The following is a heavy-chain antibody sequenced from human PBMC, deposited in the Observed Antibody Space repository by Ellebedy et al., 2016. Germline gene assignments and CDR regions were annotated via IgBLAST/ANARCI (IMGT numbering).Heavy chain of an antibody. J-gene: IGHJ4*02. D-gene: IGHD4-17*01. CDR2: ISAGGETT. CDR3: RQGHYANY. CDR1: GIGFSDFF. V-gene: IGHV3-23*01. Sequence: GESLKISXAASGIGFSDFFMSWVRRAPGKGLEWVATISAGGETTYFADSVKGRFTMSRDIPKNTVYLQMNRLRAEDTAVYYCRQGHYANYWGQGTLVTVSS.